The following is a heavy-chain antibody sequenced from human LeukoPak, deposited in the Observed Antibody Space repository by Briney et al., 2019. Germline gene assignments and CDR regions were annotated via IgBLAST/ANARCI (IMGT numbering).Heavy chain of an antibody. CDR3: ARRARGPGAFDI. D-gene: IGHD5-12*01. V-gene: IGHV4-39*01. Sequence: SETLSLTCTVSGGSISSSSYYWGWIRQPPGKGLEWIGSIYYSGSTYYNPSLKSRVTISVDTSKNQFSLKLSSVTAADTAVYYCARRARGPGAFDIWGQGTMVTVSS. J-gene: IGHJ3*02. CDR1: GGSISSSSYY. CDR2: IYYSGST.